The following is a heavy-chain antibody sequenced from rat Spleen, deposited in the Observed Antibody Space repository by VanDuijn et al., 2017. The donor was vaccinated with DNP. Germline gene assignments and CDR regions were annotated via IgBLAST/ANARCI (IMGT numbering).Heavy chain of an antibody. CDR3: ARLGWHGWFAY. CDR2: INKDSSTM. Sequence: EVKLVESGGGLVQPGRSLKLSCAASGFNLNDYWMGWVRQATGKGLEWIGEINKDSSTMNYTPSLKYTFTISRENAQNTLYLQMSKLGTEDTAIYYCARLGWHGWFAYWGQGTLVTVSS. J-gene: IGHJ3*01. CDR1: GFNLNDYW. V-gene: IGHV4-2*01. D-gene: IGHD1-11*01.